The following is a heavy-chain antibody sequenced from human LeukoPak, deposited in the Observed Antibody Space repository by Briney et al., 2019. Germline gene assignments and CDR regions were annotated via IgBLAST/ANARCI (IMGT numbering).Heavy chain of an antibody. Sequence: GQSLRLSCSASGFTFSRHGMHWVRQAPGKGLEWVAVIWYDATEKYYADSVKGRFTVSRDNSKNTMYLQMNSLRAEDTAVYYCARGSGLVVRGDAMDVWGQGTTVTVFS. J-gene: IGHJ6*02. D-gene: IGHD2-2*01. CDR2: IWYDATEK. CDR1: GFTFSRHG. V-gene: IGHV3-33*01. CDR3: ARGSGLVVRGDAMDV.